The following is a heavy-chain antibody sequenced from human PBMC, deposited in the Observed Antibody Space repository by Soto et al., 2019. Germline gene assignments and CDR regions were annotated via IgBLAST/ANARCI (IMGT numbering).Heavy chain of an antibody. D-gene: IGHD4-17*01. CDR2: ISAYNGNT. J-gene: IGHJ4*01. CDR1: GYTFTSYG. V-gene: IGHV1-18*01. Sequence: GASVKVSCKASGYTFTSYGISWVRQAPGQGLEWMGWISAYNGNTNYAQKLQGRVTMTTDTSTSTAYMELRSLRSDDTAVYYCALLLVTAVTTYFDYWGQGTLVTGSS. CDR3: ALLLVTAVTTYFDY.